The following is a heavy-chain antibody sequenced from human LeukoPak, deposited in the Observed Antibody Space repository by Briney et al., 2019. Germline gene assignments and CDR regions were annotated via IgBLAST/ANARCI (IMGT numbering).Heavy chain of an antibody. CDR3: ARAYSRTAIDY. V-gene: IGHV3-30*04. D-gene: IGHD2-21*01. CDR1: GFTFSSYA. J-gene: IGHJ4*02. CDR2: ISYDGANK. Sequence: GGSLRLSCAASGFTFSSYAMHWVRQAPGKGLEWVAVISYDGANKYYADSVKGRFTFSRDNSKSTLYPQMNSLRAEDTAVYYCARAYSRTAIDYWGQGTLVTVSS.